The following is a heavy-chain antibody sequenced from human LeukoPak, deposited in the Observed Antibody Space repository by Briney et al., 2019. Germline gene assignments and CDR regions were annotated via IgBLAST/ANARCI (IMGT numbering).Heavy chain of an antibody. CDR3: AKERRYYYDSSGYYEFFDY. V-gene: IGHV3-23*01. J-gene: IGHJ4*02. D-gene: IGHD3-22*01. Sequence: GGSLRLSCAASGFTFSSYAMSWVRQAPGKGLEWVSAISGSGGSTYYADSVKGRFTISRDNSKNTLYLQMNSLRAEDTAVYYCAKERRYYYDSSGYYEFFDYWGQGTLVTVSS. CDR2: ISGSGGST. CDR1: GFTFSSYA.